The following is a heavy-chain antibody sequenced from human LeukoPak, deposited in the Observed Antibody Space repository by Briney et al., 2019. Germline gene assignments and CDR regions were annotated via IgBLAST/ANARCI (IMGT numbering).Heavy chain of an antibody. CDR1: GFTFSNAW. Sequence: GGSLRLSCAASGFTFSNAWMSWVRQAPGKGLEWVAVISYDGSNKYYADSVKGRFTISRDNSKNTLYLQMNSLKTEDTAVYYCTTETDILTGYLVGYWGQGTLVTVSS. CDR2: ISYDGSNK. J-gene: IGHJ4*02. V-gene: IGHV3-30*03. CDR3: TTETDILTGYLVGY. D-gene: IGHD3-9*01.